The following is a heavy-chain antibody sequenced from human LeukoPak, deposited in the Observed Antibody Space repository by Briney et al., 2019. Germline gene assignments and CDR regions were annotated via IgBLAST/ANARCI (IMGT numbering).Heavy chain of an antibody. D-gene: IGHD2-2*01. CDR2: IYTSGST. Sequence: PSETLSLTCTVSGGSISSYYWSWIRQPAGKGLEWIGRIYTSGSTNYNPSLKSRVTMSVDTSKNQFSLKLSSVTAAGTAVYYCARASNRGYCSSTSCYPTPIWYFDLWGRGTLVTVSS. CDR3: ARASNRGYCSSTSCYPTPIWYFDL. V-gene: IGHV4-4*07. J-gene: IGHJ2*01. CDR1: GGSISSYY.